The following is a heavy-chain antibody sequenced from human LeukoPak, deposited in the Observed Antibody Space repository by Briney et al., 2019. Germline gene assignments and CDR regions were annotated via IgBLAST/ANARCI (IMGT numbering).Heavy chain of an antibody. J-gene: IGHJ6*02. V-gene: IGHV4-39*07. CDR1: GGSISSSSYY. CDR2: IYYSGTT. D-gene: IGHD1-1*01. Sequence: SETLSLTCTVPGGSISSSSYYWGWIRQPPGKGLEWIGSIYYSGTTYYNPSLKSRVTISVDTSKNQFSLKLSSVTAADTAVYYCARAERDYYYYYGMDVWGQGTTVTVSS. CDR3: ARAERDYYYYYGMDV.